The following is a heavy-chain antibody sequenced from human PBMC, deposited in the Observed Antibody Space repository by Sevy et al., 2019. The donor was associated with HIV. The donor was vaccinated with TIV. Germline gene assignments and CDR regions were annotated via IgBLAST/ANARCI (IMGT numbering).Heavy chain of an antibody. Sequence: SETLSLTCAVYGGSFSGYYWSWIRQPPGKGLEWIGEINHSGSTNYNPSLKCRVTISVDTSKNQFSLKLSSVTAADTAVYYCARGEGGVIAVLVSVATPNWFDPWGQGTLVTVSS. D-gene: IGHD2-2*02. CDR2: INHSGST. CDR3: ARGEGGVIAVLVSVATPNWFDP. V-gene: IGHV4-34*01. J-gene: IGHJ5*02. CDR1: GGSFSGYY.